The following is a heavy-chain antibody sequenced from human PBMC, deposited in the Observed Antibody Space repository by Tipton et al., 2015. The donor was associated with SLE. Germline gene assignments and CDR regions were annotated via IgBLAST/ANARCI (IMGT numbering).Heavy chain of an antibody. CDR2: IHYSGGT. CDR3: ARGQGDAFDI. V-gene: IGHV4-39*07. J-gene: IGHJ3*02. CDR1: GGSISRTSDF. Sequence: TLSLTCTVSGGSISRTSDFWGWIRQPPGKGLEWIGSIHYSGGTYYNPSLKSRLTISVDTSKSQFSLKVTSVTAADTAVYYCARGQGDAFDIWGQGTMVTVSS.